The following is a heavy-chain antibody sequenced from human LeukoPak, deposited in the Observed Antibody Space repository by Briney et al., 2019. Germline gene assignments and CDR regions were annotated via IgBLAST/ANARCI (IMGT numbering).Heavy chain of an antibody. D-gene: IGHD2-15*01. CDR3: ARDILGRSNGGSNYFGMEV. V-gene: IGHV1-2*02. CDR2: INLNSGGT. CDR1: GYTFTGYY. J-gene: IGHJ6*02. Sequence: ASVKVSCRASGYTFTGYYMQWVRQAPGQGLEWMGWINLNSGGTDYAQKFQGRVTLTRDTSISTAYMELSRLRYDDTAVYYCARDILGRSNGGSNYFGMEVWGQGTTVTVSS.